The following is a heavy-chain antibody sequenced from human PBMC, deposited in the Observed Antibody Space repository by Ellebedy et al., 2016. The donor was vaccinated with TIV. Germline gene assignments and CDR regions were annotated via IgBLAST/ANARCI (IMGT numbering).Heavy chain of an antibody. V-gene: IGHV1-18*01. Sequence: ASVKVSCXASGYTFTSYGISWVRQAPGQGLEWMGWISAYNGNTNYAQKLQGRVTMTTDTSTSTAYMELRSLRSDDTAVYYCARDSSGYYPLDYWGQGTLVTVSS. CDR3: ARDSSGYYPLDY. J-gene: IGHJ4*02. CDR2: ISAYNGNT. D-gene: IGHD3-22*01. CDR1: GYTFTSYG.